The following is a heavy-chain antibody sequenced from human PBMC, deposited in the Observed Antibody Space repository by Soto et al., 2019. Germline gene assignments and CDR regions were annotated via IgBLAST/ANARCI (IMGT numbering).Heavy chain of an antibody. CDR2: ISVHDGKT. V-gene: IGHV1-18*01. Sequence: QVQLVQSGAEVKKPGASVKVSCKASGYSFTSKGITWVRQAPGQGPEWMGWISVHDGKTNYAQKFHDRVTLTTDTSTSTAYMELRSLTSDDTAVYYCARRGDYVRNSAFYYDFDHWGQGTLVTVSS. D-gene: IGHD3-22*01. CDR1: GYSFTSKG. CDR3: ARRGDYVRNSAFYYDFDH. J-gene: IGHJ4*02.